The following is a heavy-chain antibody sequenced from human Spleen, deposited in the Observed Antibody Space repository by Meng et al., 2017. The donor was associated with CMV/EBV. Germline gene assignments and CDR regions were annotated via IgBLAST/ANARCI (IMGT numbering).Heavy chain of an antibody. V-gene: IGHV1-2*02. D-gene: IGHD6-19*01. CDR1: GYMFTGYY. CDR2: INPNSGDT. CDR3: ARHWLVRYYFDY. Sequence: ASVKVSCKASGYMFTGYYIYWVRQAPGQGLEWMGWINPNSGDTTYAQKFQGRVTMTADTSMRSVYMEVSGLRSDDTAVYYCARHWLVRYYFDYWGQGTLVTVSS. J-gene: IGHJ4*02.